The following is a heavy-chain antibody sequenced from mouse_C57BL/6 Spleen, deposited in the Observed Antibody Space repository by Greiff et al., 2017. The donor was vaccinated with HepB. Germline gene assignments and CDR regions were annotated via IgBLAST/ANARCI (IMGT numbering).Heavy chain of an antibody. Sequence: QVQLQQPGAELVKPGASVKLSCKASGYTFTSHWMHWVKQRPGRGLEWIGRIDPNSGGTKYNEKFKSKATLTVDKPSSTAYMQLSSLTSEDSAVYYCARCYYGSSTWFAYWGQGTLVTVSA. CDR3: ARCYYGSSTWFAY. J-gene: IGHJ3*01. CDR1: GYTFTSHW. D-gene: IGHD1-1*01. V-gene: IGHV1-72*01. CDR2: IDPNSGGT.